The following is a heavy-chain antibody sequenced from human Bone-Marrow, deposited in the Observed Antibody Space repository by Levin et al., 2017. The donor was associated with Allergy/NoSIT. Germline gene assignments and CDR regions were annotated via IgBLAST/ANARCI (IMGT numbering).Heavy chain of an antibody. J-gene: IGHJ5*02. D-gene: IGHD3-10*01. CDR3: AKGVIAAHETGWLDH. CDR1: GASISSGDYY. CDR2: IYISGDT. Sequence: SETLSLSCTVSGASISSGDYYWNWLRQPAGKAPEWIGRIYISGDTKYNPSLKSRVTISVDASTNNFSLRLTSPPAPDTAAYYCAKGVIAAHETGWLDHWGQGTLVTVSS. V-gene: IGHV4-61*02.